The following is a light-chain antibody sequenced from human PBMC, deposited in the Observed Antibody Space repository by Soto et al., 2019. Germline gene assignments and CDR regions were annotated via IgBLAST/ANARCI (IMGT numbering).Light chain of an antibody. CDR1: SRDVGGYNY. V-gene: IGLV2-8*01. CDR3: ASYAGNNNFVV. Sequence: QSALTQPPSASGSPGQSVTISCTGTSRDVGGYNYVSWYQQHPGKAPKLVMYEATERPSGVPERFSGSKSGNTASLTVSGLQDEDEAEYYCASYAGNNNFVVFGGGTKVTVL. CDR2: EAT. J-gene: IGLJ2*01.